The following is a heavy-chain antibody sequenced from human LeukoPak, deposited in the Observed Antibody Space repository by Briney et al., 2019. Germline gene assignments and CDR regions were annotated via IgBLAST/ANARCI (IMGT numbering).Heavy chain of an antibody. D-gene: IGHD3-9*01. V-gene: IGHV4-34*01. CDR2: INHSGST. CDR3: ASAQGYFDWSNLGYYYYYGMDV. J-gene: IGHJ6*02. Sequence: SETLSLTCAVYGGSFSGYYWSWIRQPPGKGLEWIGEINHSGSTNYNPSLKTRVTISVDTSKNQFSVKLSSVTAADTAVYYCASAQGYFDWSNLGYYYYYGMDVWGQGTTVTVSS. CDR1: GGSFSGYY.